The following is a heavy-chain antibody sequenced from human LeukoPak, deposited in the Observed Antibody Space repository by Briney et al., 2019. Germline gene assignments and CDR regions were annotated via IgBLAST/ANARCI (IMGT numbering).Heavy chain of an antibody. CDR3: ARGRSRATIYGYIDL. J-gene: IGHJ2*01. CDR2: IGPAGDT. Sequence: GGSLRLSCVASGFTFSSHDMHWVRPLTGKGLEWVSAIGPAGDTYYPTSVQGRFTVSRANANNSLYLQLNSIRSENTALYYIARGRSRATIYGYIDLRGRGTLVSVSS. D-gene: IGHD2-2*02. CDR1: GFTFSSHD. V-gene: IGHV3-13*01.